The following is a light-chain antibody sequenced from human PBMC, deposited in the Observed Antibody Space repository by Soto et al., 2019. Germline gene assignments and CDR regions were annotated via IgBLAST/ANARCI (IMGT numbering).Light chain of an antibody. V-gene: IGKV3-15*01. CDR1: QNVGRN. J-gene: IGKJ1*01. Sequence: DIVLTQSPTTLSVSPGERATLSCRASQNVGRNLAWYQQRPGQSPRLLIYAASTRATDIPARFSGSGSGTEFTLTISSLQSEDFAVYYCQQYNNWPQTFGQGTKVDIK. CDR2: AAS. CDR3: QQYNNWPQT.